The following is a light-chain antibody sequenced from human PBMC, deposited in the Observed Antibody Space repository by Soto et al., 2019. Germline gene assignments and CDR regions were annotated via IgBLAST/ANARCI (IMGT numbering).Light chain of an antibody. J-gene: IGLJ2*01. CDR3: SSYTTSSTLV. Sequence: QSALTQPASVSGSPGQSITISCTGTSSDVGGYNYVSWYQQRPGKAPKLMIYEVSYRPSGVSNRFSGSKSGNTASLTISGLQAEDEADYYCSSYTTSSTLVFSGGTKLTVL. CDR2: EVS. CDR1: SSDVGGYNY. V-gene: IGLV2-14*01.